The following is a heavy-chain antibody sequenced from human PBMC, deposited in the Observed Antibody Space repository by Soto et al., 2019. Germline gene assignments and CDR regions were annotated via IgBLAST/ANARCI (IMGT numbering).Heavy chain of an antibody. CDR1: GGTFSSYA. CDR3: ARSQGSSTSLEIYFYYYYGIDV. J-gene: IGHJ6*02. D-gene: IGHD2-2*01. V-gene: IGHV1-69*01. CDR2: IIPISGTA. Sequence: QVQLVQSGAEVQKPGSSVKVSCKASGGTFSSYAISWVRQAPGQGLEWMGGIIPISGTANYAQKFQGRVTITADESTSTAYMELRSLRSEDTAVYYCARSQGSSTSLEIYFYYYYGIDVWGQGTTVTVSS.